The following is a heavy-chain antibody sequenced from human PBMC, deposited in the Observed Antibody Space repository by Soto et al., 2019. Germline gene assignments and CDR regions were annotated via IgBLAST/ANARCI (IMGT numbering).Heavy chain of an antibody. J-gene: IGHJ6*02. Sequence: QVQLVESGGGVVQPGRSLRLSCAASGFTFSSYGMHWVRQAPGKGLEWVAVISYDGSNKYYADSVKGRFTISRDNSKNTLYQQMNSLRAEDTAVYYCAKDVFRRAAYYYYGMDVWGQGTTVTVSS. CDR2: ISYDGSNK. D-gene: IGHD6-25*01. CDR3: AKDVFRRAAYYYYGMDV. V-gene: IGHV3-30*18. CDR1: GFTFSSYG.